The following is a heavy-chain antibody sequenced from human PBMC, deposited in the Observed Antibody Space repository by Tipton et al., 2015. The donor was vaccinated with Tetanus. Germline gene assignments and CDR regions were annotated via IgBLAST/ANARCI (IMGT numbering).Heavy chain of an antibody. CDR3: ARDLRRYQQNNWFDP. Sequence: TLSLTCTVSGDSISFYYRSWIRQPPGKGLEWIGYIYYSGNTKYNPSLKSRVTMSVDTSKNQFSLILTSVTPADTAVYYCARDLRRYQQNNWFDPWGQGTLVTVPS. CDR2: IYYSGNT. CDR1: GDSISFYY. V-gene: IGHV4-59*01. J-gene: IGHJ5*02. D-gene: IGHD2-2*01.